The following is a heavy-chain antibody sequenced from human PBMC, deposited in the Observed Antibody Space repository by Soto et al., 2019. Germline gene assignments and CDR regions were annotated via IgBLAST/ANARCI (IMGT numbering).Heavy chain of an antibody. D-gene: IGHD3-10*01. V-gene: IGHV3-23*01. Sequence: EVQLLESGGGLVQPGGSLRLSCAASGFTFSSFAISWVRQAPGKVLEWVSAVSANGQGIYYADSVRGRFTISRDNSKNTVFLHMDRLSAEDTAVYYCAKDRHYPRDYFHYWGQGTLVTVSS. J-gene: IGHJ4*02. CDR1: GFTFSSFA. CDR3: AKDRHYPRDYFHY. CDR2: VSANGQGI.